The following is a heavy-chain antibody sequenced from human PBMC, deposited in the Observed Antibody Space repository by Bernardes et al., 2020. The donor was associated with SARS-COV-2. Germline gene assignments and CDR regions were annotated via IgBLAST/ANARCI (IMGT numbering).Heavy chain of an antibody. J-gene: IGHJ6*02. Sequence: SETLSLTCAVYGGSFSGYYWSWIRQPPGKGLEWIGEINHSGSTNYNPSLKSRVTISVDTSKNQFSLKLSSVTAADTAVYYCARASLWFGELLGDYYYGMDVWGQGTTVTVSS. CDR2: INHSGST. CDR3: ARASLWFGELLGDYYYGMDV. D-gene: IGHD3-10*01. V-gene: IGHV4-34*01. CDR1: GGSFSGYY.